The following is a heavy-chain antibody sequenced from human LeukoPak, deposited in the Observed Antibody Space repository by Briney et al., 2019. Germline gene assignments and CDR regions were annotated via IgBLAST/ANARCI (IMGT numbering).Heavy chain of an antibody. V-gene: IGHV4-59*01. CDR3: ARGGYYGSGNDFRFDP. J-gene: IGHJ5*02. Sequence: SETLSLTSTVSGGSINSYHWSWIRQPPGKGLECIGYIHYTGSTNYNPSLKSRVTISVDTSKSQFSLKLSSVTAADTAIYYCARGGYYGSGNDFRFDPWGQGTLVTVSS. D-gene: IGHD3-10*01. CDR2: IHYTGST. CDR1: GGSINSYH.